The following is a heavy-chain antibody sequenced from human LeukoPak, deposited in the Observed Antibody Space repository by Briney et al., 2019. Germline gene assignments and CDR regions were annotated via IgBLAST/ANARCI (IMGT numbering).Heavy chain of an antibody. CDR1: GFTFSSYA. Sequence: GRSLRLSCAASGFTFSSYAMHWVRQAPGKGLEWVAVISYDGSNKYYADSVKGRFTISRDNSKNTLYLQMNSLRAEDTAVYYCASTLPPYSSGYYYLLLAYWGQGTLVTVSS. V-gene: IGHV3-30*01. CDR2: ISYDGSNK. J-gene: IGHJ4*02. CDR3: ASTLPPYSSGYYYLLLAY. D-gene: IGHD3-22*01.